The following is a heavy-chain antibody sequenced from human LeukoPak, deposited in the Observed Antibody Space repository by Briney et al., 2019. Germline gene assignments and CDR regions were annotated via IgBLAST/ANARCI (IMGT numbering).Heavy chain of an antibody. V-gene: IGHV3-11*04. CDR1: GFIFSDYY. D-gene: IGHD3-9*01. CDR3: ARHVSGYYDAFDT. Sequence: AGGSLRLSCAASGFIFSDYYMSWIRQAPGKGLEWVSYISSSGSIIYYADSVKGRFTISRDNAKNSLYLQMNSLRVEDTAVYYCARHVSGYYDAFDTWGQGTMVTVSS. J-gene: IGHJ3*02. CDR2: ISSSGSII.